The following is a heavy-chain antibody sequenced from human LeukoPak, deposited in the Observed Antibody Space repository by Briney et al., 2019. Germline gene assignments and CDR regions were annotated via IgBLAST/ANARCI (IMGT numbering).Heavy chain of an antibody. Sequence: TGGSLRLSCAASGFTVSSNYMSWVRQAPGKGLEWVPVMYSGGSIYYADSVKGRFTISRDNSKNTLYLQMNSLRAEDTAVYYCARDKLAGATEDYYFYGMDVWGQGTTVTVSS. CDR3: ARDKLAGATEDYYFYGMDV. V-gene: IGHV3-53*01. D-gene: IGHD1-26*01. CDR1: GFTVSSNY. J-gene: IGHJ6*02. CDR2: MYSGGSI.